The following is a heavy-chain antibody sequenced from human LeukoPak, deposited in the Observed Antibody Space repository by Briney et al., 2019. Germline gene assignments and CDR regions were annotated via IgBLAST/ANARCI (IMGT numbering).Heavy chain of an antibody. V-gene: IGHV1-8*03. CDR2: MNPNSGNT. CDR1: GYTFTSYD. CDR3: ARGSVWFGETHY. J-gene: IGHJ4*02. Sequence: APVKVSRKASGYTFTSYDINWVRQATGQGLEWMGWMNPNSGNTGYAQKFQGRVTITRNTSISTAYMELSSLRSEDTAVYYCARGSVWFGETHYWGQGTLVTVSS. D-gene: IGHD3-10*01.